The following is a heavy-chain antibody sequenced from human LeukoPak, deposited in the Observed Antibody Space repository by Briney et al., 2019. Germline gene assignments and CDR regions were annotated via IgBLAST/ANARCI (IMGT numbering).Heavy chain of an antibody. V-gene: IGHV3-23*01. Sequence: PGGSLRLSCAASGFTFSNYAMTWVRQAPGKGLEWVSSISNTGERTYYADSVKGRFTISRDNSKNSLYLQMNSLRAEDTAVYYCGIAAAGTGLDPWGQGTLVTVSS. CDR3: GIAAAGTGLDP. D-gene: IGHD6-13*01. J-gene: IGHJ5*02. CDR2: ISNTGERT. CDR1: GFTFSNYA.